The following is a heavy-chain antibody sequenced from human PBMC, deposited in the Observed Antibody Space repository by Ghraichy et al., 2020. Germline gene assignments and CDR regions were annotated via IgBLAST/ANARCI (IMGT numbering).Heavy chain of an antibody. CDR1: GFTFSIYG. Sequence: WGSLRLSCAASGFTFSIYGMHWVRQAPGKGLEWVAYKRHDGSNEYFADSVKGRFTISRDNSKNTLYLQMNSLRAEDTAVYYCAKDLGGDYRSFDYWGQGTLVIVSS. J-gene: IGHJ4*02. CDR3: AKDLGGDYRSFDY. CDR2: KRHDGSNE. V-gene: IGHV3-30*02. D-gene: IGHD2-21*01.